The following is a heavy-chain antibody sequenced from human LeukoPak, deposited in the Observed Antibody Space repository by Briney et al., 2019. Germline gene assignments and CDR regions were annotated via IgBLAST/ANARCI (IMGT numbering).Heavy chain of an antibody. CDR3: ARRSLESSGYYGGHYFDY. V-gene: IGHV4-59*11. CDR1: GGSISSHY. D-gene: IGHD3-22*01. Sequence: PSETLSLTCTVSGGSISSHYWSWIRQPPGKGLEWIGSIYYSGSSNYNPAPKSRVTISVDTSKNQFSLKLSSVNAADTAVYYCARRSLESSGYYGGHYFDYWGQGNLVTVSS. J-gene: IGHJ4*02. CDR2: IYYSGSS.